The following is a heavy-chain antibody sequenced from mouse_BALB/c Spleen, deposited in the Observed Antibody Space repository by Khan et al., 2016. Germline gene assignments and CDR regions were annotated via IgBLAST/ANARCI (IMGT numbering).Heavy chain of an antibody. Sequence: EVQLVESGGGLVKPGGSLKLSCAASGFTFSSYAMSWVRQSPEKRLEWVAEISSGGSYTYYPDTVTGRFTISRDNAKNTLYLEMSSLRSEDTAMYYCARDSSGYYFDYWGQGTTLTVSS. V-gene: IGHV5-9-4*01. CDR3: ARDSSGYYFDY. CDR1: GFTFSSYA. J-gene: IGHJ2*01. D-gene: IGHD3-1*01. CDR2: ISSGGSYT.